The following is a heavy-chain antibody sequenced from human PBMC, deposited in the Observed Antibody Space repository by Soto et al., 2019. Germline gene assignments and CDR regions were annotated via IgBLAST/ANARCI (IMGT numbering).Heavy chain of an antibody. J-gene: IGHJ6*02. V-gene: IGHV1-69*13. D-gene: IGHD6-13*01. CDR3: ARDWGSRIAAAGTGYYYGMDV. CDR1: GGTFSSYA. Sequence: SVKVSCKASGGTFSSYAISWVRQAPGQGLEWMGGIIPIFGTANYAQKFQGRVTITADESTSTAYMELSSLRSEDTAVYYCARDWGSRIAAAGTGYYYGMDVWGQGTTVTVSS. CDR2: IIPIFGTA.